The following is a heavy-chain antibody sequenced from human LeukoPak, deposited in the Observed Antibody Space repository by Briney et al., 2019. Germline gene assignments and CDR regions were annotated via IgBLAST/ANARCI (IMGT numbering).Heavy chain of an antibody. V-gene: IGHV1-2*02. CDR2: INPNSGGT. J-gene: IGHJ4*02. D-gene: IGHD2-2*01. Sequence: ASGKVSCKASGYTFTGYYMHWVRQAPGQGLEWMGWINPNSGGTNYAQKFQGRVTMTRDTSISTAYMELSSLRSEDTAVYYCARGLVVPAAGWGQGTLVTVSS. CDR1: GYTFTGYY. CDR3: ARGLVVPAAG.